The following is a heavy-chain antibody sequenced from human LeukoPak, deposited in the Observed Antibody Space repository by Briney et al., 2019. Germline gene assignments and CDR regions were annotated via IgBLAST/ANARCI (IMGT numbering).Heavy chain of an antibody. D-gene: IGHD5-18*01. CDR3: ARDQYSYAHAAH. J-gene: IGHJ4*02. CDR2: IYSGGTT. CDR1: GFTVSSNY. Sequence: GGSLRLSCAASGFTVSSNYMSWVRQAPGKGLEWVSVIYSGGTTYYADSVKGRFTTSRDNSKNTLHLQMNSLRAEDTAVYYCARDQYSYAHAAHWGQGTLVTVSS. V-gene: IGHV3-66*01.